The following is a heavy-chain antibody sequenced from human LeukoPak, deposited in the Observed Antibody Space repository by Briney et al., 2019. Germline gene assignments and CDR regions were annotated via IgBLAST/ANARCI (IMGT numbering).Heavy chain of an antibody. V-gene: IGHV1-69*06. CDR3: AREPAYHDGEMATIFDY. D-gene: IGHD5-24*01. CDR1: GYTFTGYY. Sequence: SVKVSCKASGYTFTGYYMHWVRQAPGQGLEWMGGIIPIFGTANYAQKFQGRVTITADKSTSTAYMELSSLRSEDTAVYYCAREPAYHDGEMATIFDYWGQGTLVTVSS. J-gene: IGHJ4*02. CDR2: IIPIFGTA.